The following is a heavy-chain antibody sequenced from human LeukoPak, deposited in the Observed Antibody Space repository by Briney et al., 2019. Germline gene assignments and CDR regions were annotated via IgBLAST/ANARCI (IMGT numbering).Heavy chain of an antibody. Sequence: PGGSLRLSCAASGFTFSSYAMSWVRQAPGKGLEWVSTIGSTGSNTYYTDSVKGWFTISRDNSKNTLYLQINGLRADDTAVYYCAKSMSTVTTSPFWGQGTLVTVSS. CDR2: IGSTGSNT. D-gene: IGHD4-17*01. V-gene: IGHV3-23*05. CDR3: AKSMSTVTTSPF. CDR1: GFTFSSYA. J-gene: IGHJ4*02.